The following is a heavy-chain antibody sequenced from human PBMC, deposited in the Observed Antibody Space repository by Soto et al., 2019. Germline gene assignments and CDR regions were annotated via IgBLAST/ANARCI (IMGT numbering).Heavy chain of an antibody. CDR2: ISGSGGST. CDR1: GFTFTNYA. CDR3: AFPGIAAAHKTGFDY. Sequence: PGGSLRLSCAASGFTFTNYAMSWVRQAPGQGLEWVSSISGSGGSTYYADSVKGRFTISRDNSKNTLYLQMNNLRVEDTAIYYCAFPGIAAAHKTGFDYWGQGTLVTVSS. D-gene: IGHD6-13*01. J-gene: IGHJ4*02. V-gene: IGHV3-23*01.